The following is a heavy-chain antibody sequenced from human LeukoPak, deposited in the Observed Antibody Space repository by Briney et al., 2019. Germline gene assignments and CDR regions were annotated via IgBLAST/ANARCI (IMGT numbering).Heavy chain of an antibody. CDR1: GFTFSSYS. CDR2: ISSSSSYI. J-gene: IGHJ4*02. D-gene: IGHD6-19*01. Sequence: GGSLRLSCAASGFTFSSYSMNWVRQAPGKGLEWVSSISSSSSYIYYADSVKGRFTISRDNAKNSLYLQMNSLRAEDTAVYYCARAGVAGREVYFDYWGQGTLVTVSS. V-gene: IGHV3-21*01. CDR3: ARAGVAGREVYFDY.